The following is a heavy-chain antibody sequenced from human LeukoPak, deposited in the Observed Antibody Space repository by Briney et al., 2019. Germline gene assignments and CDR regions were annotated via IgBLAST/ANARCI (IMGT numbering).Heavy chain of an antibody. Sequence: PSETLSLTCTVSGGSISSYYWSWIRQPPGKGLEWIGHIYYSGSTNYNPSLKSRVTISVDTSKNQFSLKLSSVTAADTAVYYCARDQGGLNWSDPWGQGTLVTVSS. V-gene: IGHV4-59*01. CDR2: IYYSGST. CDR3: ARDQGGLNWSDP. J-gene: IGHJ5*02. D-gene: IGHD1-26*01. CDR1: GGSISSYY.